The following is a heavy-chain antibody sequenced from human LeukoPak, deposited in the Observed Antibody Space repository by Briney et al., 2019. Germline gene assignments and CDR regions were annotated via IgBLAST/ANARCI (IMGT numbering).Heavy chain of an antibody. Sequence: ASVKVSCKASGYTFTNAIHWVRQAPGQRLERMGWISAGNGNTKYSQNFQGRVTFISNTSATTAFMELSSLRSEDAAVYYCARDSGSGSNDYWGQGTLVTVSS. J-gene: IGHJ4*02. CDR2: ISAGNGNT. CDR3: ARDSGSGSNDY. D-gene: IGHD1-26*01. V-gene: IGHV1-3*01. CDR1: GYTFTNA.